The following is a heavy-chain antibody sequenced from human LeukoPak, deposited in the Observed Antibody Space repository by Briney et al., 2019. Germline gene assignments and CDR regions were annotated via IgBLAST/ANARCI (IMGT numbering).Heavy chain of an antibody. V-gene: IGHV3-21*01. CDR1: GFTFSSYT. J-gene: IGHJ4*02. Sequence: PGGSLRLSCVGSGFTFSSYTMNWVRQAPGKGLGWVSSISPSGSSTWHADSVRGRSTISRDNARNSVHLQMDSLRAEDTAVYFCVRDFLGESAAGGYWGQGTLVTVSS. CDR2: ISPSGSST. CDR3: VRDFLGESAAGGY. D-gene: IGHD6-25*01.